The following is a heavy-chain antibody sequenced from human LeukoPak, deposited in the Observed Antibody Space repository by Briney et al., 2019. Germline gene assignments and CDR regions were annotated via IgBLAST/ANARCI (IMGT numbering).Heavy chain of an antibody. CDR1: GFTFSSYW. CDR3: ATSSGYYLDFDY. CDR2: INSDGSST. J-gene: IGHJ4*02. V-gene: IGHV3-74*01. D-gene: IGHD3-22*01. Sequence: PGGSPRLSCAASGFTFSSYWMHWVRHAPGKGLVWVSRINSDGSSTSYADSVKGRFTISRDNAKNTLYLQMNSLRAEDTAVYYCATSSGYYLDFDYWGQGTLVTVSS.